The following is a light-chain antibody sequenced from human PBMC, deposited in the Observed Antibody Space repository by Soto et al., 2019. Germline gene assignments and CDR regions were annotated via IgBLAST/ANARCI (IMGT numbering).Light chain of an antibody. V-gene: IGKV3-15*01. CDR1: QSVSSS. CDR2: GAS. Sequence: EIRMTQSPPTLSVSPGERATLSCRASQSVSSSLAWYQQKPGQAPRLLIYGASTRATGTPARFSGSGSGTEFTLTISSLQSEDFAVYYCQQYKSWPPITFGQGTRLEL. J-gene: IGKJ5*01. CDR3: QQYKSWPPIT.